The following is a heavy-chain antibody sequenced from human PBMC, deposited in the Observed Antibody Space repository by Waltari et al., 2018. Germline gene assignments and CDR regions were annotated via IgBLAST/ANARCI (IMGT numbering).Heavy chain of an antibody. CDR1: GYSINSVFY. D-gene: IGHD2-15*01. J-gene: IGHJ4*02. CDR2: IYHSGNT. Sequence: QVQLQESGPGLVQPSETLSLTCNVSGYSINSVFYWGWIRQPPGKGLEWIGNIYHSGNTYYNPSLKSRVNISIDTSKNQFSLKLSSVTAADTAIYYCARRVCSCGSCYGGGFYFDYWGQGALVTVSS. V-gene: IGHV4-38-2*02. CDR3: ARRVCSCGSCYGGGFYFDY.